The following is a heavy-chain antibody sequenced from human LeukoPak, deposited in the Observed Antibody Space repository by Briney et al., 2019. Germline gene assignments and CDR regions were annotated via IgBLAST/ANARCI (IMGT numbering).Heavy chain of an antibody. D-gene: IGHD3-10*01. CDR1: GYSFTFYW. J-gene: IGHJ6*03. V-gene: IGHV5-51*01. CDR2: IYPGDSDT. CDR3: ARLAGDYGSGVGYYYMDV. Sequence: GESLKISCKGSGYSFTFYWIGWVRQMPGKGLEWMGIIYPGDSDTRYSPSFQGQVTISADKSISTAYLQWSSLKASDTAMYYCARLAGDYGSGVGYYYMDVWGKGTTVTISS.